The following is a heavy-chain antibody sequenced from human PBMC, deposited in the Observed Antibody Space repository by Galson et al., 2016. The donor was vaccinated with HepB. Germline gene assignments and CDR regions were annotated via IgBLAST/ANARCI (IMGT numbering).Heavy chain of an antibody. CDR1: GFTFSHYT. CDR2: ISISSNFI. V-gene: IGHV3-21*01. J-gene: IGHJ6*02. Sequence: SLRLSCAASGFTFSHYTMNWVRQPPGKGLEWVSSISISSNFIHYADSVKGRFTISRDNAKNSLFLQMSSLRAEDTAIYYCARPVSVDYYASGSFGYFYYGMDVWGQGTTVTVSS. CDR3: ARPVSVDYYASGSFGYFYYGMDV. D-gene: IGHD3-10*01.